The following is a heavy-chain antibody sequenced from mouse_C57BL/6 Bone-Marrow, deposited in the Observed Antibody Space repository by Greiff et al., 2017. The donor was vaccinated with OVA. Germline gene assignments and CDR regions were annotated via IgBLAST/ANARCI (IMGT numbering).Heavy chain of an antibody. CDR1: GYTFTNYW. CDR3: AREKAYDSSHWYFDV. Sequence: VQLQQSGAELVRPGTSVKMSCKASGYTFTNYWIGWAKQRPGHGLEWIGDIYPGGGYTNYNEKFKGKATLTADKSSSTAYMQFSSLTSEDSAIYYCAREKAYDSSHWYFDVWGTGTTVTVSS. J-gene: IGHJ1*03. D-gene: IGHD1-1*01. V-gene: IGHV1-63*01. CDR2: IYPGGGYT.